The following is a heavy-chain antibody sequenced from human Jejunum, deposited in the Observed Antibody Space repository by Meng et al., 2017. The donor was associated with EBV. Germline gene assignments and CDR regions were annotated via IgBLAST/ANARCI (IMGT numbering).Heavy chain of an antibody. CDR2: VYHSGST. CDR1: SDSISNSNW. D-gene: IGHD1-1*01. CDR3: ARASLERLLEY. V-gene: IGHV4-4*02. Sequence: QVQLQESGPGLVKPLGXLSLTCTVSSDSISNSNWWRWVRQPPGKGLEWIGEVYHSGSTYYNPSLESRVTISIDTSKSQFSLSLNSVTAADTAVYYCARASLERLLEYWGQGTLVTVSS. J-gene: IGHJ4*02.